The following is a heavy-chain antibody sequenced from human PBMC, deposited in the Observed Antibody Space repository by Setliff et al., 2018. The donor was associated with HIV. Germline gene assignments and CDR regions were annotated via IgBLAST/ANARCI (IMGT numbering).Heavy chain of an antibody. CDR3: ARIGSGWSVGWFDP. CDR2: IDAGANT. Sequence: SETLSLTCTVSGSSISSNYYWAWIRQAPGKGLEWIGCIDAGANTYYIPSLKSRATISIDTSKNQLSLKLRSVTAADTAVYYCARIGSGWSVGWFDPWGQGTLVTVSS. V-gene: IGHV4-38-2*02. D-gene: IGHD6-13*01. J-gene: IGHJ5*02. CDR1: GSSISSNYY.